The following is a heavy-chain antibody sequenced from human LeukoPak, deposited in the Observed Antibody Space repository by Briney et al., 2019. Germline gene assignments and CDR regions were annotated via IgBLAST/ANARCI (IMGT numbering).Heavy chain of an antibody. J-gene: IGHJ3*02. D-gene: IGHD4-23*01. CDR3: ARDPGGNGKLDAFDI. CDR2: IVVGSGNT. CDR1: GFTFTSSA. V-gene: IGHV1-58*01. Sequence: GASVKVSCKASGFTFTSSAVQWVRQARGQRLEWIGWIVVGSGNTNYAQKFQERVTITRDMSTSTAYMELRSLRSDDTAVYYCARDPGGNGKLDAFDIWGQGTMVTVSS.